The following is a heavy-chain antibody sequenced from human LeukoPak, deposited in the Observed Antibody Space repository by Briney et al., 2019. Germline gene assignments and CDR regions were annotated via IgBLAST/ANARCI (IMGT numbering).Heavy chain of an antibody. CDR3: ARKKRGYSGYAPIYYFDY. V-gene: IGHV4-31*03. CDR1: GGSISSGGYY. J-gene: IGHJ4*02. D-gene: IGHD5-12*01. CDR2: IYYSGST. Sequence: SETLSLTCTVSGGSISSGGYYWSWIRQHPGKGLEWIGYIYYSGSTYYNPSLKSRVTISVDTSKNQFSLKLSSVTAADTAVYYCARKKRGYSGYAPIYYFDYWGQGPLVTVSS.